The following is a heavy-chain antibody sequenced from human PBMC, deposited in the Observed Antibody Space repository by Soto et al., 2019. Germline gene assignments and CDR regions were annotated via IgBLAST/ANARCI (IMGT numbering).Heavy chain of an antibody. CDR3: ARGHPRYYGSGSYYRY. CDR2: INHSGST. CDR1: GGSFSGYY. J-gene: IGHJ4*02. Sequence: QVQLQQWGAGLLKPSETLSLTCAVYGGSFSGYYWSWIRQPPGKGLEWIGEINHSGSTNYNPSLKSRVTISLDTSKNQFSLKLSSVTAADTAVYYCARGHPRYYGSGSYYRYWGQGTLVTVSS. V-gene: IGHV4-34*01. D-gene: IGHD3-10*01.